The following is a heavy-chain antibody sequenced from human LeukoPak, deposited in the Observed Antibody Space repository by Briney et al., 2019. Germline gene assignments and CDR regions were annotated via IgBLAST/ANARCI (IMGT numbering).Heavy chain of an antibody. CDR1: GGSISSGGYY. V-gene: IGHV4-31*03. Sequence: SQTLSLTCTVSGGSISSGGYYWSWIRQHPGKGLEWIGYIYYSGSTYYNPSLKSRVTISVDTSKNQFSLKLSSVTAADTAVYYCARGLGGTTLRSDWFDPWGQGTLVTVSS. D-gene: IGHD1-1*01. J-gene: IGHJ5*02. CDR2: IYYSGST. CDR3: ARGLGGTTLRSDWFDP.